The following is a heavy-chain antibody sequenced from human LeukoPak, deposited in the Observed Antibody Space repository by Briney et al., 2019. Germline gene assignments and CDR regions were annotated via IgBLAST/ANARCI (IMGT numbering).Heavy chain of an antibody. CDR3: ARGPKRIVVVVAASYNWFDP. Sequence: GASVKVSCKASGYTFTGYYMHWARQAPGQGLEWMGRINPNSGGTNYAQKFQGRVTMTRDTSISTAYMELSRLRSDDTAVYYCARGPKRIVVVVAASYNWFDPWGQGTLVTVSS. V-gene: IGHV1-2*06. CDR1: GYTFTGYY. D-gene: IGHD2-15*01. CDR2: INPNSGGT. J-gene: IGHJ5*02.